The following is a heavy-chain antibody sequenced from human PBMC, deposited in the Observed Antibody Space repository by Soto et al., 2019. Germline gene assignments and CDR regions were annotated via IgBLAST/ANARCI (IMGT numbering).Heavy chain of an antibody. D-gene: IGHD3-3*01. V-gene: IGHV4-34*01. CDR2: INHSGST. CDR3: ARGALWSGYYTLGY. CDR1: GGSFSGYY. Sequence: QVQLQQWGAGLLKPSETLSLTCAVYGGSFSGYYWSWIRQPPGKGLEWIGEINHSGSTNYNPSLKIRVTISVDTSKIQFSLKLSSVTAADTAVYYCARGALWSGYYTLGYWGQGTLVTVSS. J-gene: IGHJ4*02.